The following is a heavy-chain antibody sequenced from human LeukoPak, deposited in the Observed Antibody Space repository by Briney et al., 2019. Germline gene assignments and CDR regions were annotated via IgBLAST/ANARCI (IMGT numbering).Heavy chain of an antibody. V-gene: IGHV1-18*04. CDR3: ARETLYYDILTGYYGLYYYGMDV. D-gene: IGHD3-9*01. Sequence: ASVQDSCKASGYTFISYGFSGVRQAPRHQLQWMGWISASNDNTNSAQKLQGRVTMTTDTSTSTAYMELRSLRTDDTAVYYCARETLYYDILTGYYGLYYYGMDVWGKGTTVTVSS. CDR2: ISASNDNT. CDR1: GYTFISYG. J-gene: IGHJ6*04.